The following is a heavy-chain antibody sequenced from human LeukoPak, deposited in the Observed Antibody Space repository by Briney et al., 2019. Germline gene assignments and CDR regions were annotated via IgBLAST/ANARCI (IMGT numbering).Heavy chain of an antibody. CDR2: ISYDGSNK. D-gene: IGHD3-9*01. Sequence: PGGSLRLSCAASGFSFSNYGMHWVRQAPGKGLEWVAVISYDGSNKYYADSVKGRFTISRDNSKDTLYLQMNNLRAEDMAVYYCAKSLLTGRPETLMDWGQGTLVTVSS. CDR3: AKSLLTGRPETLMD. J-gene: IGHJ4*02. V-gene: IGHV3-30*18. CDR1: GFSFSNYG.